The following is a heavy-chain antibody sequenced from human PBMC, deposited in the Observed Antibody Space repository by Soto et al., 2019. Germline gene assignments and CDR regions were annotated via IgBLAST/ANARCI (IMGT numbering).Heavy chain of an antibody. V-gene: IGHV3-23*01. CDR2: ISGSGIST. Sequence: DVQLLVSGGGLVQPGGSLRLSCAASGFTFRSYAMSWVRQAPGKGLEWVSGISGSGISTHYADSVKGRFTVSRDNSKNTLYLQMNSLRAEDTAVYNCAKEPVGPDWYFDLWGRGTLVTVSS. J-gene: IGHJ2*01. CDR1: GFTFRSYA. CDR3: AKEPVGPDWYFDL.